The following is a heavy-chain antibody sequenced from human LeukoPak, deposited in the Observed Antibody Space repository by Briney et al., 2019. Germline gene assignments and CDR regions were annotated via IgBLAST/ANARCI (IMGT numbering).Heavy chain of an antibody. CDR2: IYHSGST. CDR1: GGSISTYY. CDR3: ARLVGATAIDY. D-gene: IGHD1-26*01. J-gene: IGHJ4*02. Sequence: SETLSLTCTVSGGSISTYYWSWVRQPPGKGLEWIGYIYHSGSTKYNPSLTGRVTISLDTSKSQFSLRVISVTAADTAVYYCARLVGATAIDYWGQGTLVTVSP. V-gene: IGHV4-59*01.